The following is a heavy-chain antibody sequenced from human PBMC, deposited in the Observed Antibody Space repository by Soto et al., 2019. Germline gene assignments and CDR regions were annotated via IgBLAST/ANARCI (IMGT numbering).Heavy chain of an antibody. V-gene: IGHV3-66*01. CDR1: GFTVSSNY. CDR3: ARESARSHDFWSGYYNYYYYYYMDV. D-gene: IGHD3-3*01. Sequence: EVQLVESGGGLVQPGGSLRLSCAASGFTVSSNYMSWVRQAPGKGLEWVSVIYSGGSTYYADSVKGRFTISRDNSKNTLYLQMNSLRAEDTAVYYCARESARSHDFWSGYYNYYYYYYMDVWGKGTTVTVSS. J-gene: IGHJ6*03. CDR2: IYSGGST.